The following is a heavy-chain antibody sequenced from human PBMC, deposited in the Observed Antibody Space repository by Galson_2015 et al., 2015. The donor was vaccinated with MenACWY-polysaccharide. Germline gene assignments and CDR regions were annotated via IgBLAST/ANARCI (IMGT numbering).Heavy chain of an antibody. Sequence: LSLTCSVSGGSVRGATYYWGWLRPPPGKGLEWIGYMSYNGRANYNPSLKSRVTISIDKSKNQFSLRLSSVTAADTAMYYCAREPTYSGSFGWFDPWGQGTLVTVSS. J-gene: IGHJ5*02. CDR1: GGSVRGATYY. D-gene: IGHD1-26*01. CDR2: MSYNGRA. V-gene: IGHV4-61*01. CDR3: AREPTYSGSFGWFDP.